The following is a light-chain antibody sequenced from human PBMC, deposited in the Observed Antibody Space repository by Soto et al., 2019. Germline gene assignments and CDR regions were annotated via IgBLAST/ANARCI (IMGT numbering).Light chain of an antibody. Sequence: QSVLTQPPSASGTPGQRVTISCSGSSSNIGSNYVYWFLQLPGTAPKLLIYKNDQRTSGVPDRFSGSKSGTSASLAISGLRSEDEADYYCAAWDDSLSGVVFGGGTKLTVL. V-gene: IGLV1-47*01. J-gene: IGLJ3*02. CDR1: SSNIGSNY. CDR2: KND. CDR3: AAWDDSLSGVV.